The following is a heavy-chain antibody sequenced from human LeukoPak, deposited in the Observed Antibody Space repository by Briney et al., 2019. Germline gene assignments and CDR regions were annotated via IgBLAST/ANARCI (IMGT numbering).Heavy chain of an antibody. Sequence: GGSLSLSYGASGGTFSSCSMHWGRQAPGKGLEWVAFIRYDGSNKYYADSAKGRFTVSRDNSKNTLYLQMNSLRAEDTPVYISAQDNSAYDGSGYFMNYWGQGTLVTVSS. CDR3: AQDNSAYDGSGYFMNY. J-gene: IGHJ4*02. CDR1: GGTFSSCS. CDR2: IRYDGSNK. D-gene: IGHD3-22*01. V-gene: IGHV3-30*02.